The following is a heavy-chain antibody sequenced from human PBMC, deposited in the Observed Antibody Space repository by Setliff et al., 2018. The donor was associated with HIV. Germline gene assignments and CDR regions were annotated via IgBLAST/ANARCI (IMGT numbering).Heavy chain of an antibody. CDR3: AAVKDYYDSSGVEAFDI. D-gene: IGHD3-22*01. CDR1: GGSISSYY. CDR2: IYTSGST. V-gene: IGHV4-4*07. Sequence: SETLSLTCTVSGGSISSYYWSWIRQPAEKGLEWIGRIYTSGSTNYNPSLKSRVTMSVDTSKNQFSLKLSSVTAADTAVYYCAAVKDYYDSSGVEAFDIWGQGTMVTVSS. J-gene: IGHJ3*02.